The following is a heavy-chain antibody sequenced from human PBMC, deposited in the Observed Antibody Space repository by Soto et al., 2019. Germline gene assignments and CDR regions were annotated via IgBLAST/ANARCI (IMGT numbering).Heavy chain of an antibody. CDR2: INYSGST. CDR3: ARVCGGDCHNGMDV. CDR1: GGSISSCDYS. V-gene: IGHV4-30-4*01. Sequence: SETLSLTCTVSGGSISSCDYSWSWIRQTPEKGLEWIGNINYSGSTYYNPSLKRRVAISRDTSKNQFSLSLTSVTAADTAVYYCARVCGGDCHNGMDVWGQGTTVTVSS. D-gene: IGHD2-21*02. J-gene: IGHJ6*02.